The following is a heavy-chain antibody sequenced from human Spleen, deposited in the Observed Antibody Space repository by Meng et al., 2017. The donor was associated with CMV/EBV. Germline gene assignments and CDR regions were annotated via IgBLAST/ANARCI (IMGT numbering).Heavy chain of an antibody. CDR1: GGSISSSSYY. CDR2: IYYSGST. Sequence: GSLRLSCTVSGGSISSSSYYWGWIRQPPGKGLEWIGSIYYSGSTYYNPSLKSRVTISVDTSKNQFSLKLSSVTAADTAVYYCARDAKLLTTIHHYYGMDVWGQGTTVTVSS. CDR3: ARDAKLLTTIHHYYGMDV. V-gene: IGHV4-39*07. J-gene: IGHJ6*02. D-gene: IGHD2-15*01.